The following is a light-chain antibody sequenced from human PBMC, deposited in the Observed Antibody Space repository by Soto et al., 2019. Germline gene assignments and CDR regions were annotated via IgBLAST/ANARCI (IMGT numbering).Light chain of an antibody. V-gene: IGKV1-39*01. Sequence: DIQMTQSPSSLSASVGDRVTITCRASQSISSYLNWYQQKPGKAPKLLIFAASSLQSGDPSRFSGSGSGTDFTLTISSLQPEDFATYYCQQYNTYSGTFGQGTKVDIK. CDR2: AAS. CDR1: QSISSY. J-gene: IGKJ1*01. CDR3: QQYNTYSGT.